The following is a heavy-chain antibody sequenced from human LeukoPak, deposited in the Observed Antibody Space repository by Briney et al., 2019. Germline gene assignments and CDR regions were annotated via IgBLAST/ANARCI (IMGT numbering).Heavy chain of an antibody. CDR2: IYYSGST. CDR1: GGSFSGYY. CDR3: ARTSSGWFSWFDP. J-gene: IGHJ5*02. Sequence: SETLSLTCAVYGGSFSGYYWSWIRQPPGKGLEWIGSIYYSGSTYYNPSLKSRVTISVDTSKNQFSLKLSSVTAADTAVYYCARTSSGWFSWFDPWGQGTLVTVSS. D-gene: IGHD6-19*01. V-gene: IGHV4-34*01.